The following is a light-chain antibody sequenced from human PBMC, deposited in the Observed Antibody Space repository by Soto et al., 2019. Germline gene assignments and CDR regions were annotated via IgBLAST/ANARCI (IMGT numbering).Light chain of an antibody. CDR1: QSVNSAN. J-gene: IGKJ5*01. CDR2: GAS. V-gene: IGKV3-20*01. CDR3: QHYDRSVPIT. Sequence: EFVLTQSPGTLSLSQGEGVTLSCRASQSVNSANLAWYQQKPGQAPRLLMYGASVRATGIPDRFSGGGSGTYFTLTISRLEPEDFAVYYCQHYDRSVPITFGQGTRLEIK.